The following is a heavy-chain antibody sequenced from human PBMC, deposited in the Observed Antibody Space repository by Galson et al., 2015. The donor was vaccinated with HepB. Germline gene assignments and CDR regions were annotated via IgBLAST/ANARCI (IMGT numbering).Heavy chain of an antibody. J-gene: IGHJ4*02. CDR1: GFTFSYYA. Sequence: SLRLSCAASGFTFSYYAMSWVRQAPGKGLEWISAITPSGDNTYSADSMKGRFTISRGSSRNTLFLQMNNLRADDTAIYFCAKVFPEKTDGWYRQALYYFDSWGQGTRVTVSS. D-gene: IGHD6-19*01. CDR3: AKVFPEKTDGWYRQALYYFDS. CDR2: ITPSGDNT. V-gene: IGHV3-23*01.